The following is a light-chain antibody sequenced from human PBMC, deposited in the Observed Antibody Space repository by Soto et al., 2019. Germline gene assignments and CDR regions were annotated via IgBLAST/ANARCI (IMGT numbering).Light chain of an antibody. CDR1: QNVSSNY. V-gene: IGKV3-20*01. CDR3: QQYGSSPMSS. J-gene: IGKJ2*01. Sequence: EIVLTQSPGTLSLSPGERATLSCRASQNVSSNYLAWYQQKPGQAPRLLIYGASRRAAGIPDRFSGSGSGTDFTLTISRLEPEDFAVYSCQQYGSSPMSSFGQGTKLEIK. CDR2: GAS.